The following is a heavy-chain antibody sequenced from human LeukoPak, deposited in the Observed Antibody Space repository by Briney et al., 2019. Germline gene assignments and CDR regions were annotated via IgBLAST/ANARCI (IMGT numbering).Heavy chain of an antibody. D-gene: IGHD5-18*01. CDR1: GGPISTDSHY. CDR3: AREEYNYGLCYFDF. Sequence: SETLSLTCTVSGGPISTDSHYWGWIRQPPGKGLEWIGIIYYSGSTYYEPSLKSRVTISIDTSKNQFSLKLTSVSAADTAVYYCAREEYNYGLCYFDFWGQGTLVTVSS. J-gene: IGHJ4*02. CDR2: IYYSGST. V-gene: IGHV4-39*02.